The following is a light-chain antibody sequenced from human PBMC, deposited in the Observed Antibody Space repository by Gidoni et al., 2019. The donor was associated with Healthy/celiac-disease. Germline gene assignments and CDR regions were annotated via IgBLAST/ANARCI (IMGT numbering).Light chain of an antibody. J-gene: IGLJ1*01. V-gene: IGLV1-44*01. Sequence: QSVLTQPPSASGTPGQRVTIACSGSSPHIGSNTVNWYQQLPGTAPKLLISSNNQRPSGVPDRFSGSKSGTSASLAISGLQSEDEADYYCAAWDDSLNGYVFGTGTKVTVL. CDR2: SNN. CDR3: AAWDDSLNGYV. CDR1: SPHIGSNT.